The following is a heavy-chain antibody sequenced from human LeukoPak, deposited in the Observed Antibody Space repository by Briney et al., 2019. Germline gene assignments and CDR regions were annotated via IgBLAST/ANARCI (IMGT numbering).Heavy chain of an antibody. Sequence: GGSLRLSCAASGFTFSSYGMHWVRQAPGKGLEWVAFIRYDGSNKYYADSVKGRFTISRDNSKNTLYLQMNSLRAEDTAVYYCARGGSYLSAFDIWGQGTMATVSS. CDR1: GFTFSSYG. CDR3: ARGGSYLSAFDI. J-gene: IGHJ3*02. V-gene: IGHV3-30*02. CDR2: IRYDGSNK. D-gene: IGHD1-26*01.